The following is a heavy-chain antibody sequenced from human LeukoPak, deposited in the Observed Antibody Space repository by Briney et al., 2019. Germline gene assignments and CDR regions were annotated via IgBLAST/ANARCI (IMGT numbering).Heavy chain of an antibody. CDR1: GYTFTSYG. V-gene: IGHV1-18*01. J-gene: IGHJ4*02. CDR3: AREVATDDPGYFDY. Sequence: ASVKVSCKASGYTFTSYGISWVRQAPGQGLEWMGWISAYNGNTNYAQKLQGRVTMTTDTSTSTAYMELRSLRSDDTAVYYCAREVATDDPGYFDYWGQGTLVTVSS. CDR2: ISAYNGNT. D-gene: IGHD2-21*02.